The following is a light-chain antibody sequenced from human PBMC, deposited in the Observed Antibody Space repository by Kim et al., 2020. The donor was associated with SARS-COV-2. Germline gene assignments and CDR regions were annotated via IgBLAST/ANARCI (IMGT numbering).Light chain of an antibody. CDR3: LLSYSGARV. J-gene: IGLJ2*01. CDR1: PGGVPRGNY. V-gene: IGLV7-46*01. CDR2: GTR. Sequence: PVETCPLARGSSPGGVPRGNYPYWFQQQPGHAPRSLIYGTRNEHSWTPARFSGSLLGGRAALTLSGARPEDEAEYYCLLSYSGARVFGGGTKLTVL.